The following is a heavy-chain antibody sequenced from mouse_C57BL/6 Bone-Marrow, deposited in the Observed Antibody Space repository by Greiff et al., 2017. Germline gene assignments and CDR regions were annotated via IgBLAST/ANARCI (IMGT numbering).Heavy chain of an antibody. CDR3: ARGFYDNYFDY. CDR2: ISDGGSYT. Sequence: EVMLVESGGGLVKPGGSLKLSCAASGFTFSSYAMSWVRQTPEKRLEWVATISDGGSYTYYPDNVKGRFTISRDNAKNNLYLQMSHLKSEDTAMYYCARGFYDNYFDYWGQGTTLTVSS. J-gene: IGHJ2*01. D-gene: IGHD1-1*01. CDR1: GFTFSSYA. V-gene: IGHV5-4*03.